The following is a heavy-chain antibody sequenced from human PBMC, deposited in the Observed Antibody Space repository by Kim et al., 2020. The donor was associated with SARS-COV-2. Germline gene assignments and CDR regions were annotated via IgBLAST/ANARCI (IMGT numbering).Heavy chain of an antibody. CDR3: ARSRRYSSGWYPDY. CDR1: GGSISSSNW. Sequence: SETLSLTCAVSGGSISSSNWWSWVRQPPGKGLEWIGEIYHSGSTNYNPSLKSRVTISVDKSKNQFSLKLSSVTAADTAVYYCARSRRYSSGWYPDYWGQGTLVTVSS. CDR2: IYHSGST. J-gene: IGHJ4*02. D-gene: IGHD6-19*01. V-gene: IGHV4-4*02.